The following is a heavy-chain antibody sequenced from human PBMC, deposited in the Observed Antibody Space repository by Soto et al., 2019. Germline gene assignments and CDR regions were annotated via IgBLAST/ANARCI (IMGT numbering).Heavy chain of an antibody. D-gene: IGHD2-2*01. J-gene: IGHJ4*02. CDR3: ASEIYCSSTSCYDVV. CDR2: INSDGSST. V-gene: IGHV3-74*01. Sequence: EVQLVESGGGLVQPGGSLRLSCAASGFTFSSYWMHWVRQAPGKGLVWVSRINSDGSSTSYADSVKGRFTISRDNAKNALYLQMNSLRAEDTAVYYCASEIYCSSTSCYDVVWGQGTLVTVSS. CDR1: GFTFSSYW.